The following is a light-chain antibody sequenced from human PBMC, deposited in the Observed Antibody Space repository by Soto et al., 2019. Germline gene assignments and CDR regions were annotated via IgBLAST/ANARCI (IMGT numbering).Light chain of an antibody. J-gene: IGLJ3*02. CDR2: LNSDGSH. V-gene: IGLV4-69*01. CDR1: SGHSCYA. Sequence: QPVLTQSPSASASLGASVKLTCTLSSGHSCYAIAWHQQQPEKGPRYLMKLNSDGSHSKGDGIPDRFSGSSSGAERYLTISSLQSEDEADYYCQTWGTGDWVFGGGTKVTVL. CDR3: QTWGTGDWV.